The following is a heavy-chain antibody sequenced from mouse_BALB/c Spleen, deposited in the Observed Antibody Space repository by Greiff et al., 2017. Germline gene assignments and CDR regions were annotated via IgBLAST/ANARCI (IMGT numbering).Heavy chain of an antibody. J-gene: IGHJ3*01. Sequence: DVQLVESGGGLVKPGGSLKLSCAASGFTFSDYYMYWVRQTPEKRLEWVATISDGGSYTYYPDSVKGRFTISRDTAKNNLYLQMSSLKSEDTAMYYCARDNYGSGAAYWGQGTLVTVAA. V-gene: IGHV5-4*02. CDR3: ARDNYGSGAAY. CDR1: GFTFSDYY. D-gene: IGHD1-1*01. CDR2: ISDGGSYT.